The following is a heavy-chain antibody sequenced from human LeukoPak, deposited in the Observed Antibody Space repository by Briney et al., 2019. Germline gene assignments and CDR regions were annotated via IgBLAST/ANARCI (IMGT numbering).Heavy chain of an antibody. V-gene: IGHV3-48*02. CDR3: SRQFDC. CDR1: GFTFSDYS. Sequence: GGSLRLSCAASGFTFSDYSMDWVRQAQGKGLEWVSYIDGSGDTIYYADSVKGRFTISRDNAKNSLDLQMNSLRDEDTAVYYCSRQFDCWGQGTLVTVSS. CDR2: IDGSGDTI. J-gene: IGHJ4*02.